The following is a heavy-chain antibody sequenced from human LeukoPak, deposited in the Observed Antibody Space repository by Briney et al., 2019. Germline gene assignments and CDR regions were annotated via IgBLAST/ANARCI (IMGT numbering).Heavy chain of an antibody. CDR1: GFTFSSYA. CDR2: ISGGGDT. D-gene: IGHD6-13*01. CDR3: TKDPGYSRSFDH. Sequence: PGGSLRLSCAGSGFTFSSYALSWVRQAPGMGLEWVSAISGGGDTYYADSVKGRFTISSDYSKNTLYLQVNNLRAEDTAVYYCTKDPGYSRSFDHWGQGTLATVSS. J-gene: IGHJ5*02. V-gene: IGHV3-23*01.